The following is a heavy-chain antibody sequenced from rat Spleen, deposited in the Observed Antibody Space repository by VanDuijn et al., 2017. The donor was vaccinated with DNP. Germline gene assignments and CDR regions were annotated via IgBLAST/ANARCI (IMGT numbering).Heavy chain of an antibody. J-gene: IGHJ1*01. CDR3: TRVLYNGYQSHYWSFDF. CDR1: GFSLISYG. V-gene: IGHV2S12*01. CDR2: ISNGGFT. Sequence: QVQLKESGPGLVQPSQTLSLTCTVSGFSLISYGVSWVRQPPGKGLEWIAAISNGGFTYYNSGLKSRLSISRDTSKSQVFLKMNSLQTEDTAIYFCTRVLYNGYQSHYWSFDFWGPGTMVTVSS. D-gene: IGHD1-6*01.